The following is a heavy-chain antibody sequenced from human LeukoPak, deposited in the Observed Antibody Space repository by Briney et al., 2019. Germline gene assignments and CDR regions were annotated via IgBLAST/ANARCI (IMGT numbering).Heavy chain of an antibody. CDR1: GYTFTGYY. CDR3: ARDLIVAAEHWFDP. D-gene: IGHD6-13*01. J-gene: IGHJ5*02. CDR2: INPNSGGT. Sequence: GASVKVSCKASGYTFTGYYMHWVRQAPGQGLEWMGRINPNSGGTNYAQKFQGRVTMTRDSSISTAYMELSRLRSDDTAVYYCARDLIVAAEHWFDPWGQGTLVTVSS. V-gene: IGHV1-2*06.